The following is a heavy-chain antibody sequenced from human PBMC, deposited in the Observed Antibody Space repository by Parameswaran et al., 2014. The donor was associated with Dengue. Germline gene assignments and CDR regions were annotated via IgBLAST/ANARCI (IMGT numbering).Heavy chain of an antibody. J-gene: IGHJ4*02. CDR2: ISSSSSTI. CDR3: ARVPQSLTMATMKGFDY. Sequence: WIRQPPGKGLEWVSYISSSSSTIYYADSVKGRFTISRDNAKNSLYLQMNSLRDEDTAVYYCARVPQSLTMATMKGFDYWGQGTLVTVSS. D-gene: IGHD5-24*01. V-gene: IGHV3-48*02.